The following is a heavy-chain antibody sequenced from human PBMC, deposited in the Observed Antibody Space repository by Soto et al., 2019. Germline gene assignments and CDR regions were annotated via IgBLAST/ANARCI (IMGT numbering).Heavy chain of an antibody. CDR2: IYYTGAA. J-gene: IGHJ4*02. Sequence: SETLSLTCTVSGGSTGSGGFYWSWIRQHPGKGLEWIGYIYYTGAAYYSPSLKSRATISVDTPENRFSLNLDSVTAADTAVYYCARADYGDRGLAFDSWGQGTLVTVSS. CDR3: ARADYGDRGLAFDS. CDR1: GGSTGSGGFY. D-gene: IGHD4-17*01. V-gene: IGHV4-31*03.